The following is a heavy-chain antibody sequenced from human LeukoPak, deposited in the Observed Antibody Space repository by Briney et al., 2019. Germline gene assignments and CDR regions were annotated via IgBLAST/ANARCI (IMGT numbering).Heavy chain of an antibody. V-gene: IGHV3-23*01. CDR2: ISGGGGCT. J-gene: IGHJ4*02. Sequence: PGGSLRLSCVASGFSFSSYGMTWVRQAPGKGLEWVSSISGGGGCTNSADSVKGRFTISRDNSKNTLYLQMNSLRAEDTAVYYCAKSSYYDSSGYYREYYFDYWGQGTLVTVSS. CDR3: AKSSYYDSSGYYREYYFDY. CDR1: GFSFSSYG. D-gene: IGHD3-22*01.